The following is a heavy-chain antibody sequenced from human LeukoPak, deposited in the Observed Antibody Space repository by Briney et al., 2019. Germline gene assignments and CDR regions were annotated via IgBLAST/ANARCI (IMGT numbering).Heavy chain of an antibody. Sequence: GESRRISCKGSGYSFTSYWISWVRQMPGKGLEWMGRIDPSDSYTNYSPSFQGHVTISADKSISTAYLQWSSLKASDTAMYYCARHAAYCSSTSCYSSRYYFDYWGQGTLVTVSS. CDR3: ARHAAYCSSTSCYSSRYYFDY. J-gene: IGHJ4*02. D-gene: IGHD2-2*01. V-gene: IGHV5-10-1*01. CDR1: GYSFTSYW. CDR2: IDPSDSYT.